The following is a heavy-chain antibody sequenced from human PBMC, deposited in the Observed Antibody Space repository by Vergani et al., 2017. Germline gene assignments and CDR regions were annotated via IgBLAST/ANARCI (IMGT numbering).Heavy chain of an antibody. CDR1: GYTFTGYY. CDR2: INPNSGGT. CDR3: ARDIAVPNLGGGNDY. D-gene: IGHD6-19*01. Sequence: QVQLVQSGAEVKKPGASVKVSCKASGYTFTGYYMHWVRQAPGQGLEWMGWINPNSGGTNYAQKFQGRVTMTRDTSISTAYMELSRLRSDDTAVYYCARDIAVPNLGGGNDYWGQGTLVTVSS. V-gene: IGHV1-2*02. J-gene: IGHJ4*02.